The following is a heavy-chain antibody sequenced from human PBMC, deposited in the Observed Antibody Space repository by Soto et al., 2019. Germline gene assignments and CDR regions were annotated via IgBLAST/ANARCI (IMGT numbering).Heavy chain of an antibody. J-gene: IGHJ3*02. Sequence: ASVKVSCKASGYTFTSYDINWVRQATGQGLEWMGWMNPNSGNTGYAQKFQGRVTMTRNTSISTAYMELSSLRSEDTAVYYCARLSTLGDAFDIWGQGTMVTVSS. V-gene: IGHV1-8*02. CDR2: MNPNSGNT. CDR3: ARLSTLGDAFDI. D-gene: IGHD7-27*01. CDR1: GYTFTSYD.